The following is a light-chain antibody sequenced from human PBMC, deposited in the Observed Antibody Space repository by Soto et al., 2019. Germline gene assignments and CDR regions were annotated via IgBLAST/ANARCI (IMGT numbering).Light chain of an antibody. J-gene: IGLJ2*01. V-gene: IGLV2-8*01. CDR2: AVS. CDR1: SSDVGGYNY. CDR3: SSYAGSNNLV. Sequence: QSALTQPPSASGSPGQSVTISCTGTSSDVGGYNYVSWYQQHPGKAPKLMIYAVSKRPSGVPDRFSGSKSGNTASLTVSGLQAEDEADYYCSSYAGSNNLVFGGGTKLTFL.